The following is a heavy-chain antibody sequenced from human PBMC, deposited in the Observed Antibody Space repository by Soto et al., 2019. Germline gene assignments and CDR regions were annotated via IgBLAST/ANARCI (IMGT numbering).Heavy chain of an antibody. D-gene: IGHD3-10*01. CDR3: AREDGSGSYL. CDR1: GGSISSYY. CDR2: IFTSGST. V-gene: IGHV4-4*07. Sequence: QVQLQESDPGLVKPSETLSLTCTVSGGSISSYYWSWVRQPAGKGLEWIGRIFTSGSTNYNPSLKSRVTMSVDTSKNQFSLKLTSVTAADTAMYYCAREDGSGSYLWGQGTLVTVSS. J-gene: IGHJ5*02.